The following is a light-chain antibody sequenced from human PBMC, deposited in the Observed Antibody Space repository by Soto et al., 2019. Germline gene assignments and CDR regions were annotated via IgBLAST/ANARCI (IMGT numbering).Light chain of an antibody. Sequence: ENLLTQSPGTLSLSPGEGATLSYRASRGVSANYLAWYQHRPGQAPRLLIYQTSLRAAGIPARFSASGSGTDFTLTISDVQPEDFALYYCHQRQSWPRTFGQGTKVDIK. CDR1: RGVSANY. V-gene: IGKV3-11*01. J-gene: IGKJ1*01. CDR2: QTS. CDR3: HQRQSWPRT.